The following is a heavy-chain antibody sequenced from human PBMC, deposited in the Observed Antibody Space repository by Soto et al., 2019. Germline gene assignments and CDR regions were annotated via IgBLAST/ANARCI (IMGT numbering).Heavy chain of an antibody. CDR3: ARLPRVDRSDAFDI. CDR1: GYSFTSYW. CDR2: IYPGDSDT. D-gene: IGHD5-12*01. V-gene: IGHV5-51*01. Sequence: GESLKISCKGSGYSFTSYWIGWVRQMPGKGLEWMGIIYPGDSDTRYSPSFQGHVTISADKSIRTAYLQWSSLKASDTAMYYCARLPRVDRSDAFDIWGQGTMVTVSS. J-gene: IGHJ3*02.